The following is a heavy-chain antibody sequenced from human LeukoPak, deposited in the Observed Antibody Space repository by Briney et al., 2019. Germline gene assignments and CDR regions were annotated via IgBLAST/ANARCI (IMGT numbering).Heavy chain of an antibody. CDR2: ISDSGGST. J-gene: IGHJ3*02. CDR3: ARGGSYVMDAFDI. V-gene: IGHV3-23*01. Sequence: PGGSLRLSCTASGLTFSSYAMSWVRQSPGKGLEWVSVISDSGGSTYYADSVKGRFTISRDNSKNTLYLQMNSLRAEDTAVYSCARGGSYVMDAFDIWGQGTMVTVSS. D-gene: IGHD1-26*01. CDR1: GLTFSSYA.